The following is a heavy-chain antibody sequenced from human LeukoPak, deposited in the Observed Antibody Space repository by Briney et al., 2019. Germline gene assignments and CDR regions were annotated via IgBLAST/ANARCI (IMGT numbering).Heavy chain of an antibody. Sequence: GESLKISCQGSGYSFTSYWIGWVRQMPGKGLEWMGIIYPGDSDTRYSSSFQGQVTISADKSISTAYLQWSSLKASDTAMYYCARPRDTVTDAFDIWGQGTMVTVSS. D-gene: IGHD4-17*01. CDR2: IYPGDSDT. J-gene: IGHJ3*02. CDR1: GYSFTSYW. CDR3: ARPRDTVTDAFDI. V-gene: IGHV5-51*01.